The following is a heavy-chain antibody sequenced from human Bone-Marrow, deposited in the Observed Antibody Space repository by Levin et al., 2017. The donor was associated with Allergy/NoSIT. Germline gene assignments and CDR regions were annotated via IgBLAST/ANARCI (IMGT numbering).Heavy chain of an antibody. J-gene: IGHJ6*02. Sequence: GGSLRLSCAASGFTFSSYGMHWVRQAPGKGLEWVAVISYDGSNKYYADSVKGRFTISRDNSKNTLYLQMNSLRAEDTAVYYCAKDGDSRGWSQRPYYYYYYGMDVWGQGTTVTVSS. CDR3: AKDGDSRGWSQRPYYYYYYGMDV. V-gene: IGHV3-30*18. CDR1: GFTFSSYG. D-gene: IGHD6-19*01. CDR2: ISYDGSNK.